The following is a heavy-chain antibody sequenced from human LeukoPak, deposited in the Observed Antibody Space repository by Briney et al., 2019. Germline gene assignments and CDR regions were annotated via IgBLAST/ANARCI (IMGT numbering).Heavy chain of an antibody. J-gene: IGHJ4*02. Sequence: ASVKVSCKASGYTFTGYYMHWVRQAPGQGLEWMGWINPNSGGTNYAQKFQGRVTMTRDTSISTAYMELSRLRSDDTAVYYCARDRYSNGPPSDYWGQGTLVTVSS. CDR2: INPNSGGT. V-gene: IGHV1-2*02. CDR1: GYTFTGYY. D-gene: IGHD4-11*01. CDR3: ARDRYSNGPPSDY.